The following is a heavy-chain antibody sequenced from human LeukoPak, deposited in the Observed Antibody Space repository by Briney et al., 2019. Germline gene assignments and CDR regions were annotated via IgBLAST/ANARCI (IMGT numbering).Heavy chain of an antibody. Sequence: GGSLRLSCAASGFTFSSYAMHWVRQAPGKGLEWVAVISYDGSNKYYADSVKGRFAISRDNSKNTLYLQMNSLRAEDTAVYYCARVDGGSSWYSTGYYYYYGMDVWGQRTTVTVSS. J-gene: IGHJ6*02. CDR1: GFTFSSYA. V-gene: IGHV3-30*09. CDR2: ISYDGSNK. CDR3: ARVDGGSSWYSTGYYYYYGMDV. D-gene: IGHD6-13*01.